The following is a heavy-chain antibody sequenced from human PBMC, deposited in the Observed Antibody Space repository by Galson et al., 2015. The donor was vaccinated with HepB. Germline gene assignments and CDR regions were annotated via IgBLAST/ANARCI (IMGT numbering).Heavy chain of an antibody. CDR1: RFIFSSYT. D-gene: IGHD2-21*02. J-gene: IGHJ4*02. V-gene: IGHV3-30-3*01. CDR3: ARPILSYCDGDCSGFDS. CDR2: ISYDGNNK. Sequence: SLRLSCAASRFIFSSYTMHWVRQAPGKGLEWVAVISYDGNNKYYSVSVKGRFTLSRDNSKNTLYLQMNSLRAADTAVCYCARPILSYCDGDCSGFDSWGQGILVTVSS.